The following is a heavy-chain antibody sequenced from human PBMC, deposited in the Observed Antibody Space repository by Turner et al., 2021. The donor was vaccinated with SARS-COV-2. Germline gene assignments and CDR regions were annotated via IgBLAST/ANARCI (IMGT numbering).Heavy chain of an antibody. J-gene: IGHJ6*02. Sequence: QLPLQESGPGLVKPSETLSLTCTVSGGSISSSSYYWGWIRQPPGKGLEWIGSIYYSGSTYYNPSLKSRVTISVDTSKNQFSLKLSSVTAADTAVYYCAGEEVVFRASHTLYYYGMDVWGQGTTVTVPS. CDR2: IYYSGST. CDR3: AGEEVVFRASHTLYYYGMDV. V-gene: IGHV4-39*01. CDR1: GGSISSSSYY. D-gene: IGHD3-22*01.